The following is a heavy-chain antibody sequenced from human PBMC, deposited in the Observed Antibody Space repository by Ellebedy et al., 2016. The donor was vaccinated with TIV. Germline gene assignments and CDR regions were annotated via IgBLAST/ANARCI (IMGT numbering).Heavy chain of an antibody. V-gene: IGHV3-23*01. CDR3: ARDRGWLSTEGYYYYYGMDV. CDR1: GFTFNNYG. D-gene: IGHD2-15*01. CDR2: ISGSAGST. J-gene: IGHJ6*02. Sequence: GGSLRLSCAASGFTFNNYGMHWVRQAPGKGLEWVSSISGSAGSTYDADSVKGRFTISRDNSKNTLYLQMNSLRAEDTAVYYCARDRGWLSTEGYYYYYGMDVWGQGTTVTVSS.